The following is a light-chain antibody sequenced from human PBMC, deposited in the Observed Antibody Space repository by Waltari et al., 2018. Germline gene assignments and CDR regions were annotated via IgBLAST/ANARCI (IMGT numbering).Light chain of an antibody. CDR2: DAD. Sequence: QSALSQPASVSGSPGQSITISCTRTSSDVGGYNYVSWYQQHPGKAPKLMIYDADDRPSGVSNRFSGSKSGNTASLTISGLQAEDEADYYCSSYTSSSVVFGGGTKLTVL. V-gene: IGLV2-14*03. CDR3: SSYTSSSVV. J-gene: IGLJ2*01. CDR1: SSDVGGYNY.